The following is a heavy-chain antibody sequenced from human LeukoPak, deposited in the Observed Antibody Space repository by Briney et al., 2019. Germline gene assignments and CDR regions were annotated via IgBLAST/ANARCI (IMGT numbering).Heavy chain of an antibody. V-gene: IGHV4-34*01. CDR2: INHSGST. Sequence: PSETLSLTCAVYGGSFSGYYWSWIRQPPGKGLEWIGEINHSGSTNYNPSLKSRVTISVDTSKNQFSLKLSSVTAADTAVYYCARGPYSGSYQSIWGQGTLVTVSS. CDR3: ARGPYSGSYQSI. D-gene: IGHD1-26*01. J-gene: IGHJ4*02. CDR1: GGSFSGYY.